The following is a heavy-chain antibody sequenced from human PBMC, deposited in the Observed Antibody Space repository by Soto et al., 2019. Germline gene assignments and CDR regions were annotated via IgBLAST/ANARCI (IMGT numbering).Heavy chain of an antibody. CDR1: GFTVSSNY. CDR2: IYSAGST. J-gene: IGHJ6*02. Sequence: EVQLVESGGGLVQPGGSLRLSCAASGFTVSSNYMSWVRQAPGKGLEWVSIIYSAGSTYYADSVKGRFTISRDNSKNTLYLQMNSLRAEDTAVYYCARVRDYYYYGMDVWGQGTTVTVSS. V-gene: IGHV3-66*01. CDR3: ARVRDYYYYGMDV.